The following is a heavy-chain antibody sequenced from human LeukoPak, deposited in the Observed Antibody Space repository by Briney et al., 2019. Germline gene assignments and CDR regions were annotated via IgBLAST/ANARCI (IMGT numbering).Heavy chain of an antibody. J-gene: IGHJ4*02. CDR3: AKVIRRDSRRFDY. CDR2: ISGSGGST. Sequence: GGSLRLSCAASGFTFSSYAMSWVRQAPGKGLEWVSAISGSGGSTYYADSVKGRFTISRDNSKNTLYLQMNSLRSEDTAVYYCAKVIRRDSRRFDYWGQGTLVTVSS. V-gene: IGHV3-23*01. CDR1: GFTFSSYA. D-gene: IGHD2-21*01.